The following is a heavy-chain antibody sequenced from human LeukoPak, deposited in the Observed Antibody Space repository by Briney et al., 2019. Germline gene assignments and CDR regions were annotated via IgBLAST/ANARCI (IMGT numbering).Heavy chain of an antibody. CDR2: IYYSGST. Sequence: SETLSLTCTVSGGSISSYYWSWIRQPPGKGLEWIGYIYYSGSTNYNPSLKSRVTISVDTSKNQFSLKLSSVTAADTAVYYCARQTYYYDSSGYYWVQAFDIWGQGTMVTVSS. CDR1: GGSISSYY. D-gene: IGHD3-22*01. CDR3: ARQTYYYDSSGYYWVQAFDI. J-gene: IGHJ3*02. V-gene: IGHV4-59*08.